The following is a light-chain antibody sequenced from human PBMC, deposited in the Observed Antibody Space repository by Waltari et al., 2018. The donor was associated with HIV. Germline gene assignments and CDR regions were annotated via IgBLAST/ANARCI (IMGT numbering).Light chain of an antibody. J-gene: IGKJ1*01. CDR1: QSVSSW. Sequence: DIQMIQSPSTLSASVGDRVTITCRPSQSVSSWLAWFQQKPGKAPKLLIYKASTVESGVPSRFSGSGSGTEFTLTINNLQPDDFATYYCQHFSAYSPWTFGQGTKVEV. V-gene: IGKV1-5*03. CDR3: QHFSAYSPWT. CDR2: KAS.